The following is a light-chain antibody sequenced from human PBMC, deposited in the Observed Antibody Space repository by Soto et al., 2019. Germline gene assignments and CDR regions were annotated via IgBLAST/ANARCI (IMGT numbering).Light chain of an antibody. J-gene: IGLJ1*01. V-gene: IGLV1-40*01. Sequence: QSVLAPPPSVSGAPGQRLTISCTGSSSNIGAGYDVHWYQPLPGTAPKLLIYGNSNRPSGVPDRFSGSKSGTSASLAITGLQAEDEADYYCQSYDSSLSGSYVFGTGTKVTVL. CDR3: QSYDSSLSGSYV. CDR2: GNS. CDR1: SSNIGAGYD.